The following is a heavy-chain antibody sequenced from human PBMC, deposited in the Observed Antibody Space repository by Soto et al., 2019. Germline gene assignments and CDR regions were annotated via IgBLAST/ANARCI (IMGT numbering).Heavy chain of an antibody. CDR2: IRSKANSYAT. CDR3: TTSLDWLLQKPFDY. V-gene: IGHV3-73*01. D-gene: IGHD3-9*01. CDR1: GFTFSGSA. Sequence: GGSLRLSCAASGFTFSGSAMHWVRQASGKGLEWVGRIRSKANSYATAYAASVKGRFTISRDDSKNTAYLQMNSLKTEDTAVYYCTTSLDWLLQKPFDYWGQGTLVTVSS. J-gene: IGHJ4*02.